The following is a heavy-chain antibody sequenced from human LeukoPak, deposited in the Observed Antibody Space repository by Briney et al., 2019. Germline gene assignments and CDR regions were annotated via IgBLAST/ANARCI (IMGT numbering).Heavy chain of an antibody. CDR2: IYYSGST. D-gene: IGHD3-10*01. Sequence: SETLSLTCTVSGGSISSGAYHWTWIRQHPGKGLEWIGYIYYSGSTYYNPSLTSRVTMSLDTSKNQFSLKLNSVTAADTAVYYCARDRRLAGGLEFDYWGQGALVTVSS. J-gene: IGHJ4*02. CDR3: ARDRRLAGGLEFDY. CDR1: GGSISSGAYH. V-gene: IGHV4-31*03.